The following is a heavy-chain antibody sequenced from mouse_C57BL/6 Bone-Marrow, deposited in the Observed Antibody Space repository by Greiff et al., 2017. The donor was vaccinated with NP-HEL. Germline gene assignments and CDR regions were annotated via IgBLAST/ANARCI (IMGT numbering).Heavy chain of an antibody. Sequence: QVQLQQSGAELVKPGASVKISCKASGYAFSSYWMNWVKQRPGKGLEWIGQIYPGDGDTNYNGKFKGKATLTADKSSSTAYMQLSSLTSEDSAVYFCARGIYYYGSKPWWYFDVWGTGTTVTVSS. CDR3: ARGIYYYGSKPWWYFDV. CDR1: GYAFSSYW. CDR2: IYPGDGDT. D-gene: IGHD1-1*01. V-gene: IGHV1-80*01. J-gene: IGHJ1*03.